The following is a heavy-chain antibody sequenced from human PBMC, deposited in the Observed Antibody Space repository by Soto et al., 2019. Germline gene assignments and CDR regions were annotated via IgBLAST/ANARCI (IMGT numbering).Heavy chain of an antibody. CDR2: ISYDGSNK. D-gene: IGHD5-18*01. J-gene: IGHJ4*02. Sequence: LRLSCAASGFTFSSYGMHWVRQAPGKGLEWVAVISYDGSNKYYADSVKGRFTISRDNSKNTLYLQMNSLRAEDTAVYYCAKDGDTAMVTPNHFDYWGQGTLVTVSS. CDR1: GFTFSSYG. V-gene: IGHV3-30*18. CDR3: AKDGDTAMVTPNHFDY.